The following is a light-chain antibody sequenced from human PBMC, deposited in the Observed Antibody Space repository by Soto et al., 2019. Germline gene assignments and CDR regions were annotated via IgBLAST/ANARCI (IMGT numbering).Light chain of an antibody. Sequence: QSALTQPASVSGSPGQSITISCTGTRSDVGGYNYVSWYQQHPGKAPQLMIYEVSNRPSGVSNRFSGSKSGNTASLTISGLQAEDEAARSSTLVFGTGTKVTVL. V-gene: IGLV2-14*01. CDR3: TLV. CDR1: RSDVGGYNY. J-gene: IGLJ1*01. CDR2: EVS.